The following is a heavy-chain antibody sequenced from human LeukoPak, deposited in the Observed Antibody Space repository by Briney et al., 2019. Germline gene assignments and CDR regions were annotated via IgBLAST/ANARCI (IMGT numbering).Heavy chain of an antibody. CDR3: ARDGSSGYYYYYYMDV. J-gene: IGHJ6*03. CDR2: IYYSGST. CDR1: GGSISSHY. D-gene: IGHD3-22*01. V-gene: IGHV4-59*11. Sequence: SETLSLTCTVSGGSISSHYWSWIRQPPGKGLEWIGYIYYSGSTNYNPSLKSRVTISVDTSKNQFSLKLSSVTAADTAVYYCARDGSSGYYYYYYMDVWGKGTTVTVSS.